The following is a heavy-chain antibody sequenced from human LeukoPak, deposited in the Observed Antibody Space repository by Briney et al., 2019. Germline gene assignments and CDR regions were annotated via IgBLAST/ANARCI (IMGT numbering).Heavy chain of an antibody. CDR2: INRYGSQK. V-gene: IGHV3-7*01. Sequence: PGGSLRLSCAASGFSLSGYWMTWVRQAPGKGLEWVANINRYGSQKNHVDSVQGRFTISRDNAKNSLYLQMNSLTAEDTAVYYCAREKAPDDSSGYYPPRWFDPWGQGTLVTVSS. D-gene: IGHD3-22*01. CDR1: GFSLSGYW. J-gene: IGHJ5*02. CDR3: AREKAPDDSSGYYPPRWFDP.